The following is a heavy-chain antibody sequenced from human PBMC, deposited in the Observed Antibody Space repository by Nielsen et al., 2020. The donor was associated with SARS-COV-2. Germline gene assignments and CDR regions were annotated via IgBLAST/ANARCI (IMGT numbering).Heavy chain of an antibody. V-gene: IGHV4-39*07. CDR3: ARGVSTGYYYYYMDV. D-gene: IGHD1-1*01. CDR1: GGSISSSSYY. CDR2: TYSSGST. Sequence: SETLSLTCTVSGGSISSSSYYWGWIRQPPGKGLEWLGCTYSSGSTYYNPSLKSRVTISVDTSKNQFSLKLSSVTAADTAVYYCARGVSTGYYYYYMDVWGKGTTVTVSS. J-gene: IGHJ6*03.